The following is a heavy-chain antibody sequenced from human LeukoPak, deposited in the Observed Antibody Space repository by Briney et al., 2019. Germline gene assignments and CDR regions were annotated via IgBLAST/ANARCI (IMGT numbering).Heavy chain of an antibody. Sequence: GGSLRLSCTASGFTFSGSAMHWVRQASGKGLEWVGRIKSKANSYATVYAASVKGRFTISRDDSKNTAYLQMNSLKTEDTAVYYCTIVFAGVGAFGMWGQGTMVTVSS. CDR3: TIVFAGVGAFGM. J-gene: IGHJ3*02. D-gene: IGHD3-3*01. CDR1: GFTFSGSA. V-gene: IGHV3-73*01. CDR2: IKSKANSYAT.